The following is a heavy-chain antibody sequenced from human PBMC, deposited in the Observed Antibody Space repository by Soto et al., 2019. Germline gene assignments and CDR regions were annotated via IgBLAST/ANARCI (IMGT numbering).Heavy chain of an antibody. D-gene: IGHD6-19*01. J-gene: IGHJ4*02. V-gene: IGHV3-48*02. CDR2: ISSSSNTI. CDR3: ARDQVYSSGWYDY. Sequence: GGSLRLSCAASGFTFSSYSMNWVRQAPGKGLEWVSYISSSSNTIYYADSVKGRFTISRDNAKNSLYLQMNSLRDEDTAVYYCARDQVYSSGWYDYWRQGTLVTVSS. CDR1: GFTFSSYS.